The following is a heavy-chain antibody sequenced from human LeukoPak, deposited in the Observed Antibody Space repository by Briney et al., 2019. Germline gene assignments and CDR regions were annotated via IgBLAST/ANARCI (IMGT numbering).Heavy chain of an antibody. CDR2: ICSGGST. D-gene: IGHD1-26*01. Sequence: GGSLRLSCAASGFTVSSNYMSWVRQAPGTGLEWVSVICSGGSTYYADSVKGRFTISRETSKNTLYLQMNSLRAEDTAVYYCARDSGSNYFDYWGQGTLVTVSS. CDR1: GFTVSSNY. J-gene: IGHJ4*02. V-gene: IGHV3-53*01. CDR3: ARDSGSNYFDY.